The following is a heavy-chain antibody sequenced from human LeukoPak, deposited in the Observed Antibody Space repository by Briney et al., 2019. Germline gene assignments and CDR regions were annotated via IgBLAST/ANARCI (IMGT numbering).Heavy chain of an antibody. CDR2: IYYSGST. Sequence: SETLSLTCTVSGGSISSYYWSWIRQPPGKGLEWIGYIYYSGSTKYNPSLKSRVTISVDTSKTQFSLKLSCVTAADTAAYYCARAVLGYYYGSGSYYNWFDPWGQGTLVTVSS. CDR1: GGSISSYY. J-gene: IGHJ5*02. V-gene: IGHV4-59*01. D-gene: IGHD3-10*01. CDR3: ARAVLGYYYGSGSYYNWFDP.